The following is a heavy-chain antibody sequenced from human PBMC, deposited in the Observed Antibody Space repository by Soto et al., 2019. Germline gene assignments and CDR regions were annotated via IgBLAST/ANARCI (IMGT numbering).Heavy chain of an antibody. J-gene: IGHJ4*02. CDR2: ISRDGRTQ. V-gene: IGHV3-30*03. D-gene: IGHD2-8*02. CDR3: TGEVASGY. CDR1: GFTVSSYG. Sequence: QVQLLESGGGVVQPGRSLRLSCAVSGFTVSSYGMHWVRQAPGKGLEWVAVISRDGRTQYYADSVKGRFTISKDTSRNTLFLEMNSQRGDDMAVYYCTGEVASGYWGQGTLVTVSS.